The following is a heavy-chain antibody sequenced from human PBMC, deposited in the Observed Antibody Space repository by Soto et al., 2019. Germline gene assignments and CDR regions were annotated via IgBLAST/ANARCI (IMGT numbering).Heavy chain of an antibody. D-gene: IGHD4-17*01. CDR3: ARTTAVPNTLRSRYFFDY. J-gene: IGHJ4*02. CDR1: GDSISNYY. Sequence: SETLSLTCTVSGDSISNYYWSWIRQPAGKGLEWIGHISTSGSTNYNPSLKSRVTMSVDTSKNQFSLRLNSVTTADTALYYCARTTAVPNTLRSRYFFDYWGQGTLVTVSS. V-gene: IGHV4-4*07. CDR2: ISTSGST.